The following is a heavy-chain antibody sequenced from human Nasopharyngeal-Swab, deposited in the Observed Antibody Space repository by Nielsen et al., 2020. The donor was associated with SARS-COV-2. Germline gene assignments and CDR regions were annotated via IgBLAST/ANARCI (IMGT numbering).Heavy chain of an antibody. D-gene: IGHD6-19*01. CDR2: ISPYNGKT. J-gene: IGHJ4*02. CDR3: ARQDRSGWYVDY. V-gene: IGHV1-18*01. CDR1: GYIFTSYG. Sequence: ASVKVSCKASGYIFTSYGISWVRQAPGLGLEWMGWISPYNGKTNYVPKFQGRVTMTTETSTSTAYMELRSLRSDDTAVYYCARQDRSGWYVDYWGQGTPVTVSS.